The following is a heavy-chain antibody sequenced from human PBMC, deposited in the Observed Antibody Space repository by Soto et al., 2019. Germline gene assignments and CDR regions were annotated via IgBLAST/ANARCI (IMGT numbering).Heavy chain of an antibody. D-gene: IGHD3-22*01. CDR1: GFTFSTYN. CDR3: ARSPITTIVVALFDY. CDR2: ISSSSSTI. V-gene: IGHV3-48*02. Sequence: PGGSLRLCCAASGFTFSTYNMNGVRQVPGKGLEWISYISSSSSTIDYADSVKGRFTISRDNAKNSLYLQMNSLRDEDTAVYYCARSPITTIVVALFDYWGQGTLVTVSS. J-gene: IGHJ4*02.